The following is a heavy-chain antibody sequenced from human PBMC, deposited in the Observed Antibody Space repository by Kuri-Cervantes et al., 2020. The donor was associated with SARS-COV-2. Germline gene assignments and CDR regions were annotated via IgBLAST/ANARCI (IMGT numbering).Heavy chain of an antibody. V-gene: IGHV3-13*04. CDR2: TGTAGDT. Sequence: LSLTCAASGFTFSSYDMHWVRQATGKGLEWVSATGTAGDTYYPGSVKGRFTISRENAKNFLYLQMNSLRAGDTAVYYYAREAVAGSNWFDPWGQGTLVTVSS. D-gene: IGHD6-19*01. J-gene: IGHJ5*02. CDR1: GFTFSSYD. CDR3: AREAVAGSNWFDP.